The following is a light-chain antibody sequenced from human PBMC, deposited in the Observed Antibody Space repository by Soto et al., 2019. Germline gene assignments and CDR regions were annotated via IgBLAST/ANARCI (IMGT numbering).Light chain of an antibody. CDR2: AAS. V-gene: IGKV1-39*01. Sequence: DIQMTQSPYSLSASVGDRVTITCRASQSISNYLNWYQQKPGKDPRLLIHAASSLQSGVPSRFSGSGSGTDCTLTISSLQPEDFAIYYCPQSYNAPRTFGPGTKVESK. CDR3: PQSYNAPRT. CDR1: QSISNY. J-gene: IGKJ1*01.